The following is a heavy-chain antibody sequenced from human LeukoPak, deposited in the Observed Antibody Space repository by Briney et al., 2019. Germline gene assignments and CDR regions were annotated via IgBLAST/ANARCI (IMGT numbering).Heavy chain of an antibody. V-gene: IGHV4-59*08. CDR2: IYYSGST. CDR1: XXX. Sequence: XXXXSWIRQPPGKGLEWIGYIYYSGSTNYNPSLKSRVTISVDTSKNQFSLKLSSVTAADTAVYYCARPRIAAAHDAFDIWGQGTMVTVSS. D-gene: IGHD6-13*01. J-gene: IGHJ3*02. CDR3: ARPRIAAAHDAFDI.